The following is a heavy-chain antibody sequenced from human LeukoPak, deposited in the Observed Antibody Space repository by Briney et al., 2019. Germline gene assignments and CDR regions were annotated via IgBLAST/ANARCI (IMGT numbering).Heavy chain of an antibody. V-gene: IGHV4-34*01. CDR1: GGSFSGYY. J-gene: IGHJ5*02. Sequence: SGTLSLTCAVYGGSFSGYYWSWIRQPPGKGLEWIGEINHSGSTNYNPSLKSRVTISVDTSKNQFSLKLSSVTAADTAVYYCARGPVAEGGNWFDPWGQGTLVTVSS. D-gene: IGHD6-19*01. CDR2: INHSGST. CDR3: ARGPVAEGGNWFDP.